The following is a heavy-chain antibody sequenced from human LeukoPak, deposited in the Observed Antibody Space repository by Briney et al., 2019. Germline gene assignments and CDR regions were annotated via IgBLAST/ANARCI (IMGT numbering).Heavy chain of an antibody. J-gene: IGHJ5*02. CDR2: IIPIFGTA. CDR3: AREAPPHCSSTSCYSLGWFDP. D-gene: IGHD2-2*02. Sequence: SVKVSCKASGGTFSSYAISWVRQAPGQGLEWMGGIIPIFGTANYAQKFQGRVTITADESTSTAYMELSSLRSEDTAVYYCAREAPPHCSSTSCYSLGWFDPWGQGTLVTVSS. V-gene: IGHV1-69*13. CDR1: GGTFSSYA.